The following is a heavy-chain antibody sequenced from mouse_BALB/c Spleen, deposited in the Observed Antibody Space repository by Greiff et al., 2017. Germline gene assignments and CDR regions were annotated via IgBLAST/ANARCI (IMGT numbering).Heavy chain of an antibody. CDR3: ARKGVAKDYFDY. CDR2: INPYNDGT. D-gene: IGHD1-1*02. J-gene: IGHJ2*01. Sequence: EVKLMESGPELVKPGASVKMSCKASGYTFTSYVMHWVKQKPGQGLEWIGYINPYNDGTKYNEKFKGKATLTSDKSSSTAYMELSSLTSEDSAVYYCARKGVAKDYFDYWGQGTTLTVSS. CDR1: GYTFTSYV. V-gene: IGHV1-14*01.